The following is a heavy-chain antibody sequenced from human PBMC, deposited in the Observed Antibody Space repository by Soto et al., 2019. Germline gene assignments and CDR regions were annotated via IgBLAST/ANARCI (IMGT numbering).Heavy chain of an antibody. D-gene: IGHD3-3*01. J-gene: IGHJ6*02. CDR3: ARLRGITIFGSEYYYYGMDV. V-gene: IGHV4-34*01. CDR1: GGSFSGYY. Sequence: SETLSLTCAVYGGSFSGYYWSWIRQPPGKGLEWIGEINHSGGTNYNPSLKSRVTISVDTSKNQFSLKLSSVTAADTAVYYCARLRGITIFGSEYYYYGMDVWGQGTTVTVSS. CDR2: INHSGGT.